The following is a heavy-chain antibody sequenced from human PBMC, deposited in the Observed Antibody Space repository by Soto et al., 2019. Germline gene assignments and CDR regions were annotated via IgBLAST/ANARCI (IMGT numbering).Heavy chain of an antibody. CDR3: ARAYEGDYFDY. CDR2: ISYDGSNK. J-gene: IGHJ4*02. V-gene: IGHV3-30-3*01. Sequence: ESGGGVVRPGRSLRLSCAASGFTFSSYAMHWVRQAPGKGLEWVAVISYDGSNKYYADSVKGRFTISRDNSKNTLYLQMNSLRAEDTAVYYCARAYEGDYFDYWGQGTLVTVSS. CDR1: GFTFSSYA. D-gene: IGHD3-16*01.